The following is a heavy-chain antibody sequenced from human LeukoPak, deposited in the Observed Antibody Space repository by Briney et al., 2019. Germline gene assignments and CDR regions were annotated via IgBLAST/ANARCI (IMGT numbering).Heavy chain of an antibody. J-gene: IGHJ4*02. CDR2: INPNSGGT. CDR1: GYTFTSYY. D-gene: IGHD3-10*01. CDR3: ARVASGSYYNFDY. V-gene: IGHV1-2*04. Sequence: ASVKVSCKASGYTFTSYYMHWVRQAPGQGLEWMGWINPNSGGTNYAQKFQGWVTMTRDTSISTAYMELSRLRSDDTAVYYCARVASGSYYNFDYWGQGTLVTVSS.